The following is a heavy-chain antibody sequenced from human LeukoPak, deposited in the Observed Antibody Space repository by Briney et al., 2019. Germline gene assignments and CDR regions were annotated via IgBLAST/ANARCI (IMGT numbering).Heavy chain of an antibody. J-gene: IGHJ4*02. V-gene: IGHV1-69*06. CDR3: AGIYSSGWYGEYYFDY. CDR2: IIPIFGTA. D-gene: IGHD6-19*01. Sequence: SVKVSCKASGGTFSSYAISWVQQAPGQGLEWMGGIIPIFGTANYAQKFQGRVTITADKSTSTAYMELSSLRSEDTAVYYCAGIYSSGWYGEYYFDYWGQGTLVTVSS. CDR1: GGTFSSYA.